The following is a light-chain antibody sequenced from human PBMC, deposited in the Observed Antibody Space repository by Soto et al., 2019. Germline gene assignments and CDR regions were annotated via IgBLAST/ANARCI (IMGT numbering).Light chain of an antibody. CDR2: AAS. CDR1: QGISSY. V-gene: IGKV1-8*01. Sequence: ANVMTHSPSSLSASTGDRVTITCRASQGISSYLAWYQQKPGKAPKLLIYAASTLQSGVPSRFSGSGSGTDFTLTISCLQSEDFATYYCQQYYSYPITSGQATRPDIK. J-gene: IGKJ5*01. CDR3: QQYYSYPIT.